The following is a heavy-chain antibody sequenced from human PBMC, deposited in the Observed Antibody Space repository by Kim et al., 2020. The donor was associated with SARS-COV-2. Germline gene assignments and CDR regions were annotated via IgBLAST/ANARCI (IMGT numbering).Heavy chain of an antibody. V-gene: IGHV3-11*06. CDR2: ISSIGPHT. CDR1: GFAFSDYY. CDR3: ARDRDMSQLSSPYFYF. J-gene: IGHJ2*01. Sequence: GGSLRLSCAASGFAFSDYYMNWVRQAPGKGLEWVSVISSIGPHTFYADSVRGRFTISRDNAKNSLYLQMDGLRVEDTAVYYCARDRDMSQLSSPYFYF. D-gene: IGHD2-2*01.